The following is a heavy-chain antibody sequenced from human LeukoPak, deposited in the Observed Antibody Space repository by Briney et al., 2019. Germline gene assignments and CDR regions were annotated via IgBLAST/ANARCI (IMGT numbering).Heavy chain of an antibody. CDR2: IKQDGSEK. CDR1: GFTFSTYW. D-gene: IGHD6-19*01. V-gene: IGHV3-7*01. Sequence: GGSLRLSCAASGFTFSTYWMSWVRQAPGKGLEWVANIKQDGSEKYYVDSVKGRFTISRDNAKNSLYLQMNSLRAEDTAVYYCARRFFGSGWSCYFDYWGQGTLVTVSS. J-gene: IGHJ4*02. CDR3: ARRFFGSGWSCYFDY.